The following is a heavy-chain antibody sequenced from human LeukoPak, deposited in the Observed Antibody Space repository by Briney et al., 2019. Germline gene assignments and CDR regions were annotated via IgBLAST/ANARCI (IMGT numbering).Heavy chain of an antibody. J-gene: IGHJ3*02. D-gene: IGHD1-26*01. CDR1: GFTFSTYW. CDR2: IVSDGSGT. Sequence: GGSLRLSCAASGFTFSTYWMHWVRRAPGKGVVWVSRIVSDGSGTTYADSVRGRFTISRDNAKNTLYLQMNSLRAEGTAVYYCARGGSPPEALGDAFDIWGQGTMVTVSS. V-gene: IGHV3-74*01. CDR3: ARGGSPPEALGDAFDI.